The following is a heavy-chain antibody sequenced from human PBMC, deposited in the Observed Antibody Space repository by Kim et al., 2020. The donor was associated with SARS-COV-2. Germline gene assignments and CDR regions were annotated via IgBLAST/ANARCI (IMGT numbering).Heavy chain of an antibody. CDR1: GGSISSSSYY. Sequence: SETLSLTCTVSGGSISSSSYYWGWIRQPPGKGLEWIGSIYYSGSTYYNPSLKSRVTISVDTSKNQFSLKLSSVTAADTAVYYCASVIGITGTSSYFDYWGQGTLVTVSS. J-gene: IGHJ4*02. CDR2: IYYSGST. V-gene: IGHV4-39*01. CDR3: ASVIGITGTSSYFDY. D-gene: IGHD1-20*01.